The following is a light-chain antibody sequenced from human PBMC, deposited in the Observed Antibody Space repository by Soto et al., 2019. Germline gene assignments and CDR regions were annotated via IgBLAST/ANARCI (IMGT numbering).Light chain of an antibody. Sequence: EIVLTQSPGTLSLSPGERATLSCRASQSVSSSYLAWYQQKPGQAPRLLIYGASSRATGIPDRFSGSGSGKDFTLTISRLEPEDFALYYCQQYGSSPLTFVVGTKVEIK. V-gene: IGKV3-20*01. CDR3: QQYGSSPLT. CDR1: QSVSSSY. CDR2: GAS. J-gene: IGKJ4*01.